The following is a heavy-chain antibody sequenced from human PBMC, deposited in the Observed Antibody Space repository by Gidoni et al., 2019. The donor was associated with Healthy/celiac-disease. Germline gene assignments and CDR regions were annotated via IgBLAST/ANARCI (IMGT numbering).Heavy chain of an antibody. V-gene: IGHV3-21*01. CDR1: GFTFSSYS. CDR2: ISSSSSYI. Sequence: EVQLVESGGGLVKPGGSLRLSCAASGFTFSSYSMNWVRQAPGKGLGWVSSISSSSSYIYYADSVKGRFTISRDNAKNSLYLQMNSLRAEDTAVYYCARDDGNYYGSGSYSYWGQGTLVTVSS. D-gene: IGHD3-10*01. CDR3: ARDDGNYYGSGSYSY. J-gene: IGHJ4*02.